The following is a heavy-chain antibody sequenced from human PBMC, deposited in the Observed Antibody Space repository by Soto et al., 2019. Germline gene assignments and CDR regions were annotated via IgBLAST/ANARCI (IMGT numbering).Heavy chain of an antibody. J-gene: IGHJ5*02. CDR1: GGSINTNNYY. CDR2: VFYNGTT. D-gene: IGHD2-15*01. Sequence: SETLSLTCTVSGGSINTNNYYWGWVRQPPGKGLEWIGGVFYNGTTYYSPSLKSRVTISLAPSRTQFSLKLESVTAADTAVYFCARLVVVSLVANAWGQGTLVTVSS. CDR3: ARLVVVSLVANA. V-gene: IGHV4-39*01.